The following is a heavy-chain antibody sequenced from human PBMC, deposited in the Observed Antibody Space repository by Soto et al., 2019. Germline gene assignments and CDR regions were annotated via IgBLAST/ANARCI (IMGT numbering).Heavy chain of an antibody. CDR1: VDSVSTDRYF. D-gene: IGHD1-26*01. V-gene: IGHV4-61*01. CDR3: ARIVVGATVDL. J-gene: IGHJ5*02. CDR2: ISYTGDT. Sequence: AETLSLTCVVSVDSVSTDRYFWTWIRQPPGKGLEWIAYISYTGDTNYNPSLKSRVTISIDTSRNQFSLTLTSVTAADTAVYFCARIVVGATVDLWGQGSLVTSPQ.